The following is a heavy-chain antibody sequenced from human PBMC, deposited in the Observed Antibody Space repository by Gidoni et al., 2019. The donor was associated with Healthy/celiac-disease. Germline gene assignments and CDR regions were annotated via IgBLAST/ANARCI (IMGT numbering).Heavy chain of an antibody. J-gene: IGHJ6*03. CDR1: GFTFSSSS. D-gene: IGHD2-8*01. Sequence: EVQLVESGGGLVKPGGSLRLSCAASGFTFSSSSMNWVRQAPGKGLGWVSSISSSSSYIYYADSVKGRFTISRDNAKNSLYLQMNSLRAEDTAVYYCARVEGYCTNGVCYTDYYYMDVWGKGTTVTVSS. CDR3: ARVEGYCTNGVCYTDYYYMDV. CDR2: ISSSSSYI. V-gene: IGHV3-21*01.